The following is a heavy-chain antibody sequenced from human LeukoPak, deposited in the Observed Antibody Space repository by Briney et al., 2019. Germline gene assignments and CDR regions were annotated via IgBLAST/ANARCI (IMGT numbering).Heavy chain of an antibody. CDR3: ARVNLDTALYGAFDI. CDR1: GGSISSYY. J-gene: IGHJ3*02. CDR2: IYYSGST. V-gene: IGHV4-59*01. D-gene: IGHD5-18*01. Sequence: SETLSLTYTVSGGSISSYYWSWIRQPPGKGLEWIGYIYYSGSTNYNPSLKSRVTISVDTSKNQFSLKLSSVTAADTAVYYCARVNLDTALYGAFDIWGQGTMVTVSS.